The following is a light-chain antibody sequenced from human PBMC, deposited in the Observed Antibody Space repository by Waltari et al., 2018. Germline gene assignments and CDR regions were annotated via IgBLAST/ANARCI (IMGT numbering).Light chain of an antibody. V-gene: IGKV2-30*02. CDR2: KVS. J-gene: IGKJ1*01. Sequence: DVVMTQSPLSLPVSLGQPASISCRSSQSLVHTDGHTYLNWFQQRPGQSPRRLIYKVSNRDSGVPDRFSGSGSDTAFTPKISRVEAEDVGIYYCMQATNWPLTFGQGTKVEIQ. CDR3: MQATNWPLT. CDR1: QSLVHTDGHTY.